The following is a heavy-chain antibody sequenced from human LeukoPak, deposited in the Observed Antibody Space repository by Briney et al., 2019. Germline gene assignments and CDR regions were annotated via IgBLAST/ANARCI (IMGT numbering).Heavy chain of an antibody. J-gene: IGHJ5*02. CDR1: GASISTYY. V-gene: IGHV4-59*12. D-gene: IGHD2-2*01. CDR3: ARDPRWLTPDCTSTSCHVNWFDP. Sequence: PSETLSLTCTVSGASISTYYWSWIRQPPGKGLEWIGYIYYKRNTIYNPSLKSRVTISVDTSKNQFSLKLSSVTAADTAVYYCARDPRWLTPDCTSTSCHVNWFDPWGQGTLVTVSS. CDR2: IYYKRNT.